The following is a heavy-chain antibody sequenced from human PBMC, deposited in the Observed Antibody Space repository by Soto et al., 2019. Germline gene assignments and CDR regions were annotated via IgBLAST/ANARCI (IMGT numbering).Heavy chain of an antibody. D-gene: IGHD6-19*01. CDR1: GFFFSSYT. J-gene: IGHJ4*02. CDR3: ASEITVDGRAGY. V-gene: IGHV3-21*01. CDR2: ISGNSGYI. Sequence: EVQLVESGGGLVKPGGSLRLSCAGSGFFFSSYTMNWVRQAPGKGLEWVSSISGNSGYIYYAESVKGQFTISRDNAKNSLFLQMKNLTAEDTAVYYCASEITVDGRAGYWGQGTLVTVSS.